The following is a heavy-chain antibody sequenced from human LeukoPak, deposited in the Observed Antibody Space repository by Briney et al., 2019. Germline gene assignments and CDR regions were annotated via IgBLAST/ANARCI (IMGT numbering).Heavy chain of an antibody. Sequence: SVKVSCKASGGTFSSYAISWVRQAPGQGLEWMGRIIPIFGTANYAQKFQGRVTITTDESTSTAYMELSSLRSEDTAVYYCASDPMVLGVNSDYWGQGTLVTVSS. V-gene: IGHV1-69*05. D-gene: IGHD3-10*01. CDR3: ASDPMVLGVNSDY. CDR1: GGTFSSYA. CDR2: IIPIFGTA. J-gene: IGHJ4*02.